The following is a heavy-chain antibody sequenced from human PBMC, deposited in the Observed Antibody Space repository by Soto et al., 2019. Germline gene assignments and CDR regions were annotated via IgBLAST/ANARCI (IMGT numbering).Heavy chain of an antibody. CDR1: GGSISSYY. CDR3: ARDNSSSSGYFDY. Sequence: QVQLQESGPGLVKPSETLSLTCTVSGGSISSYYWSWIRQPPGKGLEWIGYIYYSGSTNYNPSLKSRVTISVDTSKNQVSLKLSSVTAADTAVYYCARDNSSSSGYFDYWGQGTLVTVSS. J-gene: IGHJ4*02. D-gene: IGHD6-6*01. V-gene: IGHV4-59*01. CDR2: IYYSGST.